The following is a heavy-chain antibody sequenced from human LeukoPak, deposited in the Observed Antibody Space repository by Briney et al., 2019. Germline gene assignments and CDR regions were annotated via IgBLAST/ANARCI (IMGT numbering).Heavy chain of an antibody. J-gene: IGHJ4*02. D-gene: IGHD6-6*01. CDR1: GGSFSGYY. CDR2: INHSGST. CDR3: ASSIAARLYYFDY. Sequence: SETLSLTCAVYGGSFSGYYWSWIRQPPGKGLEWIGEINHSGSTNYNPSLKSRVTISVDTSKNHFSLKLSSVTAADTAVYYCASSIAARLYYFDYWGQGTLVTVSS. V-gene: IGHV4-34*01.